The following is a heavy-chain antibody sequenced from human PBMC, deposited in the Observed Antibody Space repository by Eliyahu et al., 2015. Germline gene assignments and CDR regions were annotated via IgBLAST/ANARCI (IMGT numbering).Heavy chain of an antibody. CDR2: IWYDGSNK. CDR1: GFTXXXXG. D-gene: IGHD2-2*01. V-gene: IGHV3-33*01. J-gene: IGHJ3*02. CDR3: ARDLYCSSTSCYGANDAFDI. Sequence: QVQLVESGGGVVQPXRSLRLSCAASGFTXXXXGMPXVRQAPGKGLEWVAVIWYDGSNKYYADSVKGRFTISRDNSKNTLYLQMNSLRAEDTAVYYCARDLYCSSTSCYGANDAFDIWGQGTMVTVSS.